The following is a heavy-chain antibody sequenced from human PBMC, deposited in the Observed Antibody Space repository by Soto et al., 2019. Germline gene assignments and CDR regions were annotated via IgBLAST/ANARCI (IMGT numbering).Heavy chain of an antibody. D-gene: IGHD3-10*01. J-gene: IGHJ6*03. Sequence: SETLSLPSAVFGGPFRGYQWSWFRPTPGKGHEWIGGINDSGDINYSPSLKSRVTILVDAAKKQISLKLSSVTAADTAVYFCARGLILWFGDLSRRGGYYYYMDVWGKGTTVT. CDR3: ARGLILWFGDLSRRGGYYYYMDV. CDR1: GGPFRGYQ. CDR2: INDSGDI. V-gene: IGHV4-34*01.